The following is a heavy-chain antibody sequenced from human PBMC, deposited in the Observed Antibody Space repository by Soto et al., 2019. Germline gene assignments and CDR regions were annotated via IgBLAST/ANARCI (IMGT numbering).Heavy chain of an antibody. Sequence: GSLRLSCAASGFTVSSNYMSWGRQAPGKGLEWVSVIYSGGSTYYADSVKGRFTISRDNSKNTLYLQMNSLRAEDTAVYYCARTSGTMIVVGGMDVWGQGTTVTVSS. CDR2: IYSGGST. CDR3: ARTSGTMIVVGGMDV. V-gene: IGHV3-53*01. J-gene: IGHJ6*02. D-gene: IGHD3-22*01. CDR1: GFTVSSNY.